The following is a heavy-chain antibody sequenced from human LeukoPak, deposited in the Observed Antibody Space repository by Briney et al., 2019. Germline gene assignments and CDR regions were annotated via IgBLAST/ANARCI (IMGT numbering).Heavy chain of an antibody. CDR1: GFTLSSHW. CDR3: AREGCSGGSCNHNWFAP. D-gene: IGHD2-15*01. V-gene: IGHV3-7*01. J-gene: IGHJ5*02. CDR2: INQDGSEK. Sequence: PGGSLRLSCAASGFTLSSHWMSWVRQAPGKGREWVANINQDGSEKYYVDSVKGRFTISRDNAKNSLYLQMNSLRAEDTAVDYCAREGCSGGSCNHNWFAPWGQGTLVTVSS.